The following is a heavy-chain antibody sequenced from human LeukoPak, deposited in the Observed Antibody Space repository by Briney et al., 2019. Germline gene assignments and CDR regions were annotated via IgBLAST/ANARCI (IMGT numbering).Heavy chain of an antibody. Sequence: PSETLSLTCTVSGGSISSSSYYWGWIRQPPGKGLEWIGSIYYSGSTYYNPSLKSRVTISVDTSKNQFSLKLSSVTAADTAVYYCARVTAGLLYYYYGMDVWGQGTTVTVSS. D-gene: IGHD6-13*01. CDR1: GGSISSSSYY. CDR2: IYYSGST. J-gene: IGHJ6*02. CDR3: ARVTAGLLYYYYGMDV. V-gene: IGHV4-39*07.